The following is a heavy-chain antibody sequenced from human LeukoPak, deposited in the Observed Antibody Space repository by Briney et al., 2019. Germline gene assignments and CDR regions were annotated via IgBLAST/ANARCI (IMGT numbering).Heavy chain of an antibody. CDR1: GYTFPIYG. V-gene: IGHV1-18*01. Sequence: ASVKVSCNASGYTFPIYGISWVRPAPGQGLEWMGWISAYNGNTNYAQKLQGRVTMTTDTSTSTAYMELRSLRSDDTAVYYCARDPRSSSWYGHPGRNWFDPWGQGTLVTVSS. J-gene: IGHJ5*02. CDR2: ISAYNGNT. CDR3: ARDPRSSSWYGHPGRNWFDP. D-gene: IGHD6-13*01.